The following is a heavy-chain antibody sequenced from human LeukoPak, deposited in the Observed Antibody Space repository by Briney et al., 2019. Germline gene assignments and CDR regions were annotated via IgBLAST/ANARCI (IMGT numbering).Heavy chain of an antibody. J-gene: IGHJ4*02. CDR1: GFTFSSYA. CDR2: ISSSSSYI. CDR3: ARGKPAAGDY. Sequence: GGSLRLSCAASGFTFSSYAMSWVRQAPGKGLEWVSSISSSSSYIYYADSVKGRFTISRDNAKNSLYLQMNSLRAEDTAVYYCARGKPAAGDYWGQGTLVTVSS. D-gene: IGHD6-13*01. V-gene: IGHV3-21*01.